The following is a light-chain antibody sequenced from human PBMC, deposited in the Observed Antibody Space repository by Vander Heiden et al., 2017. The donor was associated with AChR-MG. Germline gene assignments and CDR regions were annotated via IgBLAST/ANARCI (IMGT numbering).Light chain of an antibody. Sequence: AIRITQSPSSLSASTGDRVTITCRASQGISSYLAWYQQKPGKAPKLLIYAASTLQSGVPSRFSGSGSGTDFTLTISCLQSEDFATYYCQQYYSYRLTFGGGTKVEIK. CDR3: QQYYSYRLT. V-gene: IGKV1-8*01. CDR2: AAS. J-gene: IGKJ4*01. CDR1: QGISSY.